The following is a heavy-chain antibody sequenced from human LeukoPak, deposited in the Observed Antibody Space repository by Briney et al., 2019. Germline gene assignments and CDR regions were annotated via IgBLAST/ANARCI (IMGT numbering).Heavy chain of an antibody. Sequence: GGSLRLSCAASGFTFSSYAMSWVRQAPGKGLEWVAHIKEDGSAQNYIDSVKGRFTISRDNAKNSLFLQMNSVRAEDTAIYYCARDLGWFHFDSWGQGTLVTVSS. J-gene: IGHJ4*02. D-gene: IGHD2-15*01. V-gene: IGHV3-7*01. CDR3: ARDLGWFHFDS. CDR2: IKEDGSAQ. CDR1: GFTFSSYA.